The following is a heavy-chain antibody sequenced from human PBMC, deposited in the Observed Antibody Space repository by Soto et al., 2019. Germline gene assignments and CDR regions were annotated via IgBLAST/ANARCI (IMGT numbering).Heavy chain of an antibody. CDR1: GGSFSRYY. Sequence: QVQLQESGPGLVRPSETLSLSCSVSGGSFSRYYWSWIRQSPGKGLEWIGYVYYTGSTNYNPSLKVRATISVDTSKNQFSLKVRSVTAADTAVYYCASSYYDVLTGYPIYGMDVWGQGTTVTVSS. D-gene: IGHD3-9*01. CDR3: ASSYYDVLTGYPIYGMDV. J-gene: IGHJ6*02. CDR2: VYYTGST. V-gene: IGHV4-59*08.